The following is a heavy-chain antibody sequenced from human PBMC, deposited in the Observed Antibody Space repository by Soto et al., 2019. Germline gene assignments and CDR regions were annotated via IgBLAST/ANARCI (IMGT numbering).Heavy chain of an antibody. V-gene: IGHV1-69*02. D-gene: IGHD2-21*02. Sequence: QVQLVQSGAEVKKPGSSVKVSCKASGGTFSSYTISWVRQAPGQGLEWMGRIIPILGIANYAQKFQGRVTITADKSTSTAYMELSSLRSEDTAVYYCASDPGTLGPLRPYCGGDCYPWGQGTLVTVSS. CDR2: IIPILGIA. CDR1: GGTFSSYT. CDR3: ASDPGTLGPLRPYCGGDCYP. J-gene: IGHJ5*02.